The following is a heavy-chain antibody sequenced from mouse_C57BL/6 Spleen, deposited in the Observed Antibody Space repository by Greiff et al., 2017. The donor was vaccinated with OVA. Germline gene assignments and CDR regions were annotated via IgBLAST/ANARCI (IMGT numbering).Heavy chain of an antibody. V-gene: IGHV1-81*01. J-gene: IGHJ4*01. CDR2: IYPRSGNT. CDR1: GYTFTSYG. CDR3: ARWNYGSSYDYAMDD. D-gene: IGHD1-1*01. Sequence: QVQLQQSGAELARPGASVKLSCKASGYTFTSYGISWVKQRTGQGLEWIGEIYPRSGNTYYNEKFKGKATLTADKSSSTAYMELRSLTSEDSAVYFCARWNYGSSYDYAMDDWGQGTSVTVSS.